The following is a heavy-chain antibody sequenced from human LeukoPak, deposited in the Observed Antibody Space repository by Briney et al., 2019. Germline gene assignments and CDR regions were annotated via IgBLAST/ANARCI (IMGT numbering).Heavy chain of an antibody. V-gene: IGHV3-23*01. CDR3: ARCPPLFQIWSWGPPPPHYMDV. J-gene: IGHJ6*03. CDR2: ISVSGGTT. CDR1: GFTFSSHA. D-gene: IGHD3-16*01. Sequence: PGGSLRLSCAASGFTFSSHAMNWVRQAPRKGVEGVSGISVSGGTTFYADSVRARLTISRDNSKNTIYPQMNHLRAQHPAVYYLARCPPLFQIWSWGPPPPHYMDVWGKGTTVTVS.